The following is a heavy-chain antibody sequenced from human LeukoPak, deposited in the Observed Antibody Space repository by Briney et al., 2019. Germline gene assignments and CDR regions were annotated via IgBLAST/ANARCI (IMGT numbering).Heavy chain of an antibody. V-gene: IGHV3-13*01. CDR1: GFTFSSYD. Sequence: GGSLRLSCAASGFTFSSYDMHWVRQATGKGLEWVSAIGTAGDTYYAGSVKGRFTISRENAKNSLYLQMNSLRAGDTAVYYCARGRYDFWSGYSLGMDVWGQGTTVTVSS. J-gene: IGHJ6*02. CDR2: IGTAGDT. D-gene: IGHD3-3*01. CDR3: ARGRYDFWSGYSLGMDV.